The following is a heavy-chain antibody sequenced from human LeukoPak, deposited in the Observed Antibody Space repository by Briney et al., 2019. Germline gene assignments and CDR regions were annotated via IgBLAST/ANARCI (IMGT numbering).Heavy chain of an antibody. CDR2: INPNSGGT. CDR3: ARDRYYYDSSGPFDP. D-gene: IGHD3-22*01. Sequence: GASVKVSCKASGYTFTGYYMHWVRQAPGQGLEWMGWINPNSGGTNYAQKFQGRVTMTRDTSISTAYMELSRLRSDDTAVYYCARDRYYYDSSGPFDPWGQGTLLTVSS. CDR1: GYTFTGYY. J-gene: IGHJ5*02. V-gene: IGHV1-2*02.